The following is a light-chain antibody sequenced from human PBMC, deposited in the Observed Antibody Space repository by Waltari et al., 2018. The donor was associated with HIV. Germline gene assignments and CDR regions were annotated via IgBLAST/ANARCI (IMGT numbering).Light chain of an antibody. Sequence: DVAVTQFPVSLCRSLGQTDSLNCKANRRLFHLPTHQTSLALNPQKPGQAPKLFIYWASTRERGVPERFIGSGSGADFNLTITNVQADDVATYFCHQYYSVFPVTFGGGTKVEIE. V-gene: IGKV4-1*01. J-gene: IGKJ4*01. CDR1: RRLFHLPTHQTS. CDR3: HQYYSVFPVT. CDR2: WAS.